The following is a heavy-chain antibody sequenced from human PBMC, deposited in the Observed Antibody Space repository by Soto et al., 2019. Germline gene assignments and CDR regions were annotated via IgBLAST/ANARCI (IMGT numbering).Heavy chain of an antibody. Sequence: GASVKVSCKASGYTFTGYYMHWVRQAPGQGLEWMGWINPNSGGTNYAQKFQGRVTITADESTSTAYMELSSLRSEDTAVYYCARVARRDAFDIWGQGTMVTVSS. V-gene: IGHV1-2*02. J-gene: IGHJ3*02. CDR2: INPNSGGT. CDR1: GYTFTGYY. CDR3: ARVARRDAFDI.